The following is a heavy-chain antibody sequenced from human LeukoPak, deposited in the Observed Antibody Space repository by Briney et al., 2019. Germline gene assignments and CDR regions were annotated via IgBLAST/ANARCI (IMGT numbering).Heavy chain of an antibody. CDR2: MNPNSGNT. V-gene: IGHV1-8*02. Sequence: GASVTVSCKASGYTFTGYYMHWVRRAPGQGLEWMGWMNPNSGNTGYTQKFQGRVTMTRNTSISTAYMELSSLRSEDTAVYYCARGRGSGHKENWFDPWGQGTLVTVSS. CDR1: GYTFTGYY. D-gene: IGHD6-19*01. CDR3: ARGRGSGHKENWFDP. J-gene: IGHJ5*02.